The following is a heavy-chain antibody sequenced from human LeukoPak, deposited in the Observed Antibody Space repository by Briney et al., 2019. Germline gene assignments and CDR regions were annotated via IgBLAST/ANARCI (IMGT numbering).Heavy chain of an antibody. V-gene: IGHV3-9*01. CDR2: ISWNSGSI. CDR1: GFTFDDYA. CDR3: AKAVGDTMVRGPNDYWYFDL. Sequence: GGSLRLSCAASGFTFDDYAMHWVRQAPGKGLEWVSGISWNSGSIGYADSVKGRFTISRDNAKNSLYLQMNSLRAEDTALYYCAKAVGDTMVRGPNDYWYFDLWGRGTLVTVSS. D-gene: IGHD3-10*01. J-gene: IGHJ2*01.